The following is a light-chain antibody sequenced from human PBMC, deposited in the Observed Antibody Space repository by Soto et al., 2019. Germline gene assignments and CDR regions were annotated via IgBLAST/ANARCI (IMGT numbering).Light chain of an antibody. CDR3: QHYGKFPLT. CDR2: VAS. CDR1: PGTDANY. Sequence: EVVVTQSPGTLSLSPGERATLSCRASPGTDANYLAWYQQKPGQAPRLLIYVASSRATGIPDRFSGSGSRTDFTLTISRLEPEDFSMYYCQHYGKFPLTFGPGTRLDIK. V-gene: IGKV3-20*01. J-gene: IGKJ3*01.